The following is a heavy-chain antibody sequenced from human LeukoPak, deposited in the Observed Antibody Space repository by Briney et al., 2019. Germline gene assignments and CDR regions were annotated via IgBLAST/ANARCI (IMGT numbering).Heavy chain of an antibody. CDR1: VFTFNSQW. V-gene: IGHV3-74*01. J-gene: IGHJ5*02. CDR2: INSDGSTK. CDR3: ASARAVTTASCHR. D-gene: IGHD4-17*01. Sequence: GGSLTLSCAASVFTFNSQWMHCARQATGEGLVWVSRINSDGSTKSDADSVKGRFTISRDNDKNTLYLQMNSRRDEDTAVYYCASARAVTTASCHRWGQRTLVTVS.